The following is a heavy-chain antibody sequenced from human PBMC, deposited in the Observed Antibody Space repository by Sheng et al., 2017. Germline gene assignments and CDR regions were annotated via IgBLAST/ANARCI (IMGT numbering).Heavy chain of an antibody. D-gene: IGHD2-2*02. CDR3: ARGVVVPAAIVSYYYYYGMDV. V-gene: IGHV4-34*01. CDR1: GGSFSGYY. Sequence: QVQLQQWGAGLLKPSETLSLTCAVYGGSFSGYYWSWIRQPPGKGLGWIGEINHSGSTNYNPSLKSRVTISVDTSKNQFSLKLSSVTAADTAVYYCARGVVVPAAIVSYYYYYGMDVWGQGTTVTVSS. CDR2: INHSGST. J-gene: IGHJ6*02.